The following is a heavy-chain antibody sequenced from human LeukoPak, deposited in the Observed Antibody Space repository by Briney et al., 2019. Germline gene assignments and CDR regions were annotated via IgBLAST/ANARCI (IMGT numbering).Heavy chain of an antibody. CDR3: ARCRYYGFDY. CDR1: GGSFSGYY. D-gene: IGHD3-10*01. Sequence: PSETLSLTCAVYGGSFSGYYWSWIRQPPGKGLEWIGEINHSGSTNYNPSLKSRVTISVDTSKNQFSLKLSSVTAADTAVYYCARCRYYGFDYWGQGTLVTVSS. V-gene: IGHV4-34*01. J-gene: IGHJ4*02. CDR2: INHSGST.